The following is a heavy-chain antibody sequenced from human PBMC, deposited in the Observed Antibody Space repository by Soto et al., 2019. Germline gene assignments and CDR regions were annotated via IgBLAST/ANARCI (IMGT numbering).Heavy chain of an antibody. CDR3: ARGRVGFGELLGWFDP. V-gene: IGHV4-4*07. Sequence: SETLSLSCTVSGGSISSYYWSWIRQPAGKGLEWIGRIYTSGSTNYNPSLKSRVTMSVDTSKNQFSLKLSSVTAADTAVYYCARGRVGFGELLGWFDPWGQGTLVTVSS. D-gene: IGHD3-10*01. CDR2: IYTSGST. J-gene: IGHJ5*02. CDR1: GGSISSYY.